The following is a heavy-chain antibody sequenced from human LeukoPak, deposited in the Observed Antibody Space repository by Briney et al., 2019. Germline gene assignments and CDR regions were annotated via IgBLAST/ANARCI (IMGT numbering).Heavy chain of an antibody. D-gene: IGHD1-26*01. J-gene: IGHJ4*02. CDR1: GSTFSRYW. CDR3: TIALGRGSNY. CDR2: INSEGSST. Sequence: GGALRVSCAASGSTFSRYWMHWVRQAPGKRLGWVSRINSEGSSTNYADSVKGRFTISRDNAKNTLYLQMNSLRAEDTAVYYCTIALGRGSNYWGQGTLVTVSS. V-gene: IGHV3-74*01.